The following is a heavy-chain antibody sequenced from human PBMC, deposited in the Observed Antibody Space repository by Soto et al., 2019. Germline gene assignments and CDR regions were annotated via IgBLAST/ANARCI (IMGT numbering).Heavy chain of an antibody. CDR1: GFTLSNYG. D-gene: IGHD4-4*01. CDR2: IWSGGSNK. V-gene: IGHV3-33*01. Sequence: QVQLVESGGGVVQPGRSLRLSCAASGFTLSNYGMHWVRQAPGKGLEWVAVIWSGGSNKYYADSVKGRFTISRDNSKNTLYLQMNSLRADDTAVYYCARDLQYQNCLDPWGQGTLVTVSS. CDR3: ARDLQYQNCLDP. J-gene: IGHJ5*02.